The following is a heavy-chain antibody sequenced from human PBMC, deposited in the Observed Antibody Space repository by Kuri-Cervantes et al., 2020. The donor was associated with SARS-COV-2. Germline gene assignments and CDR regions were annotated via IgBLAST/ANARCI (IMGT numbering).Heavy chain of an antibody. Sequence: SETLSLTCTVSGGSISSYYWSWIRQPAGKGLEWIGRIYTSGSTNYNPSLKSRVTMSVDTSKNQFSLKLSSVTAADTAVYYCARSPLERRWGWFDPWGQGNLATVSS. CDR3: ARSPLERRWGWFDP. CDR1: GGSISSYY. CDR2: IYTSGST. J-gene: IGHJ5*02. D-gene: IGHD1-1*01. V-gene: IGHV4-4*07.